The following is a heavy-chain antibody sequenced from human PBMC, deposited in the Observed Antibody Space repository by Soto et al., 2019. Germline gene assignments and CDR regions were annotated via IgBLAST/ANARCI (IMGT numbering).Heavy chain of an antibody. J-gene: IGHJ1*01. V-gene: IGHV1-2*02. CDR3: DVAGLPCEY. Sequence: QVQLVQSGAEVKKPGASVKVSCKTSGYTFTGYYIHWVRQAPGQGLEWMALINPNSGDTNYGHKCQGRVTLTRDTSINTVYMEVPSMRFDDTAAYYCDVAGLPCEYWGQGTLVTVFS. CDR1: GYTFTGYY. CDR2: INPNSGDT. D-gene: IGHD2-21*01.